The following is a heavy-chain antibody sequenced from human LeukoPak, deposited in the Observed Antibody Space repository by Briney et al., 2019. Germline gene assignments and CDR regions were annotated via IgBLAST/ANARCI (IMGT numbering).Heavy chain of an antibody. V-gene: IGHV3-21*01. CDR2: ISSSSSYI. Sequence: GGSLRLSCAASGFTFSSYSMNWVRQAPGKGLEWVSSISSSSSYIYYADSVKGRFTISRDNAKNSLYLQMNSLTAEDTAVYYCARDVYYYESSCITPFDYWGQGTLVTVSS. CDR3: ARDVYYYESSCITPFDY. J-gene: IGHJ4*02. CDR1: GFTFSSYS. D-gene: IGHD3-22*01.